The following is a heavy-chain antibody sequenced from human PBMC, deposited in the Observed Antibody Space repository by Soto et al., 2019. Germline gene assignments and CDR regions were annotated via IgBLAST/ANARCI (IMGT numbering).Heavy chain of an antibody. V-gene: IGHV3-64D*06. J-gene: IGHJ4*02. Sequence: GGCMRLAWSASTFTLSGFAMECVRLAPGKGLEYVAGIVTNGVETNYADTVKGRVTISKDKSTDTFYLQMSSLRPEDTAVYYCVNHRSTVIIPHSWGQGTLVTVSS. CDR1: TFTLSGFA. CDR3: VNHRSTVIIPHS. D-gene: IGHD4-4*01. CDR2: IVTNGVET.